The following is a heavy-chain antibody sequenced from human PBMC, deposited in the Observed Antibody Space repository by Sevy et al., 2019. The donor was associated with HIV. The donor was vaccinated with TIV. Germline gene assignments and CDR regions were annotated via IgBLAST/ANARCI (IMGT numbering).Heavy chain of an antibody. CDR1: GFTFNSFA. V-gene: IGHV3-23*01. CDR3: AKKMGGGSGMAFLVDF. Sequence: GGSLRLSCAASGFTFNSFAMGWVRQAPGKGLDWISVISGTGDYTYYADSVKGRFTISRDNSKNTLFLQMNSLRAEDTAIFYCAKKMGGGSGMAFLVDFWGLGTLVTVSS. J-gene: IGHJ4*02. CDR2: ISGTGDYT. D-gene: IGHD5-18*01.